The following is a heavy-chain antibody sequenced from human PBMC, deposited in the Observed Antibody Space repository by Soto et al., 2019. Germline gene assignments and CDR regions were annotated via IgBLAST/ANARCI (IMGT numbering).Heavy chain of an antibody. CDR2: ISHTGGIS. CDR1: GFPFNSFT. Sequence: PGGSLRLSCVASGFPFNSFTMNWVRQAPGRGLEWVSIISHTGGISYYSDSVRGRFTISRDNSKNTVYLQMNDLRDDDTAVYYCATRYSSGWSRYNWFGPWGQGTLVTVSS. J-gene: IGHJ5*02. V-gene: IGHV3-23*01. CDR3: ATRYSSGWSRYNWFGP. D-gene: IGHD6-19*01.